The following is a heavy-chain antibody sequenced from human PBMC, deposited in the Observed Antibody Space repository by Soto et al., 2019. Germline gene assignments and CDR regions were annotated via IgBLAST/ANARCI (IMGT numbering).Heavy chain of an antibody. V-gene: IGHV3-30*18. D-gene: IGHD1-1*01. CDR3: AKAGTYLTEGYFAY. CDR1: GFTLSNYY. CDR2: ISYDGISK. Sequence: GGSLRLSCATSGFTLSNYYISWVRQAPGKGLEWVAVISYDGISKYYADSVKGRFTISRDNAKNTLYLVLNSLRAEDTAVYYCAKAGTYLTEGYFAYWGRGPRVPVPP. J-gene: IGHJ4*02.